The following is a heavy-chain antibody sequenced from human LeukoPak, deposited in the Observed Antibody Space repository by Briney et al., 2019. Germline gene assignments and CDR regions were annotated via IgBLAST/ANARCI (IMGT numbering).Heavy chain of an antibody. J-gene: IGHJ4*02. D-gene: IGHD3-22*01. CDR2: IIPIFGTA. CDR3: ARDPQASYYYDSSGYYSGFDY. V-gene: IGHV1-69*13. Sequence: GASVKVSCKASGGTFSSYAISWVRQAPGQGLEWMGGIIPIFGTANYAQKFPGRVTITADESTSTAYMELSSLRSEDTAVYYCARDPQASYYYDSSGYYSGFDYWGQGTLVTVSS. CDR1: GGTFSSYA.